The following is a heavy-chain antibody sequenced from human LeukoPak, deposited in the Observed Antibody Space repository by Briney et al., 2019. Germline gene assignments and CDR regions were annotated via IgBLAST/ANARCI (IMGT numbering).Heavy chain of an antibody. CDR2: IYYSGST. J-gene: IGHJ4*02. V-gene: IGHV4-31*11. D-gene: IGHD1-26*01. Sequence: SETLSLTCAVSGGSISSGGYYWSWIRQHPGKGLEWIGYIYYSGSTYSNPSLRGRITISVDTSKNQFSLKLSSVTAADTAVYYCARGGATKLDYWGQGTLVTVSS. CDR3: ARGGATKLDY. CDR1: GGSISSGGYY.